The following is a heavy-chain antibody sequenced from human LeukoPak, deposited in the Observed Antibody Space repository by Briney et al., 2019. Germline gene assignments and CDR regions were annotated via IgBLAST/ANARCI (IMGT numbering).Heavy chain of an antibody. D-gene: IGHD2-15*01. CDR3: AREYCSGGSCYSYGDYVKALDY. CDR2: IRYDGSNK. CDR1: GFTFSSYG. J-gene: IGHJ4*02. V-gene: IGHV3-30*02. Sequence: GGSLRLSCAASGFTFSSYGMHWVRQAPGKGLEWVAFIRYDGSNKYYADSVKGRFTISRDNSKNSLYLQMNSLRAEDTAVYYCAREYCSGGSCYSYGDYVKALDYWGQGTLVTVSS.